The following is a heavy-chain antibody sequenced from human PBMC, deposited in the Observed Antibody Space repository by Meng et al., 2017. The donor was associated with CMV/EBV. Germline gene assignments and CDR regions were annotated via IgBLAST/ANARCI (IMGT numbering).Heavy chain of an antibody. CDR3: AAFRWANGVPFFWDY. Sequence: SVKVSCKASGFTFTSSAVQWVRQARGQRLEWIGWIVVGSGNTNYAQKFQERVTITRDMSTSTAYMEPSSLRSEDTAVYYCAAFRWANGVPFFWDYWGQGTLVTVSS. D-gene: IGHD2-8*01. V-gene: IGHV1-58*01. CDR1: GFTFTSSA. J-gene: IGHJ4*02. CDR2: IVVGSGNT.